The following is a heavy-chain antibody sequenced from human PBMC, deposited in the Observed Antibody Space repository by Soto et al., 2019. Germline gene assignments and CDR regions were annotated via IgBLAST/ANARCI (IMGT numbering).Heavy chain of an antibody. Sequence: GKGLEWVSAISGSGGSTYYADSVKGRFTISRDNSKTTLYLQMNSLRAEDTAVYYCAKDGGGYCSGGSCYFLRANTWFDPWGQGTLVTVSS. V-gene: IGHV3-23*01. CDR3: AKDGGGYCSGGSCYFLRANTWFDP. CDR2: ISGSGGST. D-gene: IGHD2-15*01. J-gene: IGHJ5*02.